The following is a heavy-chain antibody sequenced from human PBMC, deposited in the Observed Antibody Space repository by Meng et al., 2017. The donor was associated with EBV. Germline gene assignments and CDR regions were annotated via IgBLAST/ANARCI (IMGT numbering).Heavy chain of an antibody. CDR2: FLPRLGAP. D-gene: IGHD3-10*01. CDR3: ASESGRGYTPDY. V-gene: IGHV1-69*01. Sequence: QVQLVHAAAEVKKPGSSVKVSCKTSGGPFRYYAISWVRQAPGQGLEWLGGFLPRLGAPNYAQKFHGRVKITADESTSTHYMDLSSLRSEDTAIYYCASESGRGYTPDYWGQGTLVIVSS. CDR1: GGPFRYYA. J-gene: IGHJ4*02.